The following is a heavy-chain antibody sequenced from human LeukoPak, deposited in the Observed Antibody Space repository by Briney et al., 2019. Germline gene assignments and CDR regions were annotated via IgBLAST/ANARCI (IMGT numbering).Heavy chain of an antibody. CDR1: GYTFTSYA. CDR3: ARASLYDILTLHRFDP. D-gene: IGHD3-9*01. J-gene: IGHJ5*02. V-gene: IGHV7-4-1*02. Sequence: ASVKVSCKASGYTFTSYAMNWVRQAPGQGLEWMGWINTNTGNPTYAQGFTGRFVFSLDTSVSTAYLRISSLKAEDTAVYYCARASLYDILTLHRFDPWGQGTLVTVSS. CDR2: INTNTGNP.